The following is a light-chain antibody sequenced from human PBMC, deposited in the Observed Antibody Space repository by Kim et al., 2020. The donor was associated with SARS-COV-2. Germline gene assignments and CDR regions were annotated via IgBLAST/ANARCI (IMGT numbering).Light chain of an antibody. CDR2: DAS. Sequence: SVGDSVTITCQASQDIRKFLNWYQHKPGKAPELLIYDASTLRTGVPSRFSGSASGTHFTFTISNLQPEDIATYYCQQYNNYQAITFGQGTRLEIK. J-gene: IGKJ5*01. V-gene: IGKV1-33*01. CDR1: QDIRKF. CDR3: QQYNNYQAIT.